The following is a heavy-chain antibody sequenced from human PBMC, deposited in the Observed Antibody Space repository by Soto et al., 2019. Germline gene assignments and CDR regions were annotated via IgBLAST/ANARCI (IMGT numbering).Heavy chain of an antibody. CDR3: ARELDGMDV. V-gene: IGHV3-11*05. J-gene: IGHJ6*02. Sequence: QVPLVESGGGLVKPGGSLRLSCAASGITFSDYYMSWIRQAPGKGLEWVSYISSSGHYKEHADSVRGRFTTSRDNARNSLYLQMNSLRVEDTAVYYCARELDGMDVWGQGTTVTVSS. CDR1: GITFSDYY. CDR2: ISSSGHYK.